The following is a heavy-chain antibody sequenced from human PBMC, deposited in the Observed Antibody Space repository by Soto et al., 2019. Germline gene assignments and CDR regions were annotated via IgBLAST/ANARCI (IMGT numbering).Heavy chain of an antibody. D-gene: IGHD2-15*01. CDR1: GFTFSSYG. CDR2: ISYDGSNK. V-gene: IGHV3-30*18. CDR3: AKDGESSGGSWSAFDI. J-gene: IGHJ3*02. Sequence: HPGGSLRLSCAASGFTFSSYGMHWVRQAPGKGLEWVAVISYDGSNKYYADSVKGRFTISRDNSKNTLYLQMNSLRAEDTAVYYCAKDGESSGGSWSAFDIWGQGTMVTVSS.